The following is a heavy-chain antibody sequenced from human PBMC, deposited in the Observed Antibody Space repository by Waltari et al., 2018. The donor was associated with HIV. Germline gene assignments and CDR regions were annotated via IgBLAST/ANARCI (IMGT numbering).Heavy chain of an antibody. V-gene: IGHV1-2*02. CDR1: GYTFTGYY. Sequence: QVQLVQSGAEVKKPGASVKVSCKASGYTFTGYYMHWVREDPGQGLEWMGWINPNRVGTNYAQKLQGRVTMTRDTSISTAYMELSRLRSDDTAVYYCAREYSSSSRTGDYWGQGTLVTVSS. CDR3: AREYSSSSRTGDY. J-gene: IGHJ4*02. D-gene: IGHD6-6*01. CDR2: INPNRVGT.